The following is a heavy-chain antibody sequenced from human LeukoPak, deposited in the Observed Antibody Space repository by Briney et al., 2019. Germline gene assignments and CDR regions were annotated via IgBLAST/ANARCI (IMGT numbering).Heavy chain of an antibody. CDR3: ARDLDYGGYSNFDY. CDR2: ITYDGGKK. CDR1: GLRFSNYG. Sequence: PGRSLRLSCAASGLRFSNYGMHWVRQAPGKGLEWVAVITYDGGKKHYTDSVKGRFSISRDNSKNTLYLEMNSLRAEDTAVYYCARDLDYGGYSNFDYWGQGTLVTVSS. D-gene: IGHD4-23*01. V-gene: IGHV3-30*03. J-gene: IGHJ4*02.